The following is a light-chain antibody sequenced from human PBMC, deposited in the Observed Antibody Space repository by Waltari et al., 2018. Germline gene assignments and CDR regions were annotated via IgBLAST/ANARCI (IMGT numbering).Light chain of an antibody. J-gene: IGKJ1*01. Sequence: EVVLTQSPGTLSLSPGERATLSCRASQSIGRYLVWYQQTPGQAPRLLIYAASTRATGIPDRFSGSGSGTDFTLTISRLEPEDFAVYYCQNHERLPATFGQGTKVEIK. CDR3: QNHERLPAT. V-gene: IGKV3-20*01. CDR2: AAS. CDR1: QSIGRY.